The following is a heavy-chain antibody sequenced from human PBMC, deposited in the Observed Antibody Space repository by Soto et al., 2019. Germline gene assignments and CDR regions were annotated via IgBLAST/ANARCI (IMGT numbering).Heavy chain of an antibody. Sequence: ASVKVSCKASGYTFTNYPMHWVRQAPGQRLEWMGWINVDNGNTKYAQNLQGRVTITADESTSTAYMELSSLRSEDTAVYYCARDRKMATIHAFDIWGQGTMVTVSS. CDR3: ARDRKMATIHAFDI. CDR2: INVDNGNT. V-gene: IGHV1-3*01. D-gene: IGHD5-12*01. CDR1: GYTFTNYP. J-gene: IGHJ3*02.